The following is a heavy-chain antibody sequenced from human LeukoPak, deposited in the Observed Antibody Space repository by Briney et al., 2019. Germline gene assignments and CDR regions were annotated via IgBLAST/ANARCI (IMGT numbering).Heavy chain of an antibody. CDR3: ARVPIKGHSTSWGPFDY. CDR2: ISAYNGDT. Sequence: GASVKVSCKASGYSFTNYGISWVRQAPGQGLEWMAWISAYNGDTNCAQTLQDRVTMTTDTSTSTAYMELRSLRSDDTAVYYCARVPIKGHSTSWGPFDYWGQGTLVTVSS. D-gene: IGHD6-13*01. J-gene: IGHJ4*02. V-gene: IGHV1-18*01. CDR1: GYSFTNYG.